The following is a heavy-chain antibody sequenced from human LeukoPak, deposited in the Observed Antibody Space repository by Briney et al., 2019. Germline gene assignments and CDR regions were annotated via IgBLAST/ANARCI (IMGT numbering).Heavy chain of an antibody. V-gene: IGHV3-11*05. CDR1: GFIFTDHY. D-gene: IGHD6-19*01. Sequence: GGSLRLSCAASGFIFTDHYINWIRQAPGKGLEWLAYISGSNTHANYADSVKGRFTASRDNAKNSVYLQMDSLRVDDTAVYYCAKEKTGGWPFDYWGQGTLVTVSS. J-gene: IGHJ4*02. CDR2: ISGSNTHA. CDR3: AKEKTGGWPFDY.